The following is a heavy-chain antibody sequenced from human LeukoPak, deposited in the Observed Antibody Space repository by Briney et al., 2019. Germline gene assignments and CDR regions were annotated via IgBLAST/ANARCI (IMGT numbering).Heavy chain of an antibody. V-gene: IGHV4-34*01. CDR3: ASLWYGH. CDR1: DGSFSTYY. J-gene: IGHJ5*02. CDR2: INHSGST. Sequence: SETLSLTCAVYDGSFSTYYWSWIRQPPGKGLEWIGEINHSGSTNYNPSLKSRVTISFDTSKNHFSLKLSSVTAADTAVYYCASLWYGHWGQGTLVTASS.